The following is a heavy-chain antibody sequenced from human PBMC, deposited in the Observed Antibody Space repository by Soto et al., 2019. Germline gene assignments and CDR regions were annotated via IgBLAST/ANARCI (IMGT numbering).Heavy chain of an antibody. CDR1: DDFISSYY. CDR3: ARADYEILTGSYAMDV. V-gene: IGHV4-4*07. Sequence: SETLSLTCTVSDDFISSYYWNWIRQPAGKGLEWIGRVSTNGATNYNPSLESRVTMSVDTSKNQFSLKLTSVTAADTAVYFCARADYEILTGSYAMDVWGQGTTVNVSS. J-gene: IGHJ6*02. D-gene: IGHD3-9*01. CDR2: VSTNGAT.